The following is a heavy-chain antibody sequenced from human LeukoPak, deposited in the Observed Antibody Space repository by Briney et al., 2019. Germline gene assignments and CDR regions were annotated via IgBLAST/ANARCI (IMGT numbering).Heavy chain of an antibody. CDR1: GYTFTTYY. D-gene: IGHD3-10*01. CDR2: INPSGGST. CDR3: ARELRSLGVSTESYFDY. J-gene: IGHJ4*02. V-gene: IGHV1-46*01. Sequence: GAAVKDSCKASGYTFTTYYMHWVRQAPGQGLEWMGVINPSGGSTTYAQKFQGRVAMTRDTSTSTIYMELSSLRSEDTAVYYCARELRSLGVSTESYFDYWGQGTLVTVSS.